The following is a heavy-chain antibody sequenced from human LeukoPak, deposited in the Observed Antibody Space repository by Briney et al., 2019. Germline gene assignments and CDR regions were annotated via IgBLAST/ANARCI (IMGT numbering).Heavy chain of an antibody. CDR1: GYTFSGYY. Sequence: ASVKVSCKASGYTFSGYYMHWVRQPPGQGLNRMGWINPNSGGTNYAQKFQGRVTMTRDTSISTAYMELSRLRSDDTAVYYCARGYPLSTTAAGTYFQHWGQGTLVTVSS. V-gene: IGHV1-2*02. D-gene: IGHD6-13*01. CDR3: ARGYPLSTTAAGTYFQH. CDR2: INPNSGGT. J-gene: IGHJ1*01.